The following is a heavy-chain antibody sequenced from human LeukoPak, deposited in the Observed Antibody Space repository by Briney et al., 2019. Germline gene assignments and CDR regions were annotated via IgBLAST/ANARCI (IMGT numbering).Heavy chain of an antibody. D-gene: IGHD6-13*01. J-gene: IGHJ5*02. V-gene: IGHV1-2*02. CDR2: INPNSGGT. Sequence: ASVKASCKASGYTFTGYYMHWVRQAPGQGLEWMGWINPNSGGTNYAQKFQGRVTMTRDTSISTAYMELSRLRSDDTAVYYCASDGAPAIAAAGESGFDPWGQGTLVTVSS. CDR1: GYTFTGYY. CDR3: ASDGAPAIAAAGESGFDP.